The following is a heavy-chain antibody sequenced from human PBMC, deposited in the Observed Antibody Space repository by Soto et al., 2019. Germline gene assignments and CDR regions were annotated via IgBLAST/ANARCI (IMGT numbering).Heavy chain of an antibody. CDR1: GFTFSSYA. V-gene: IGHV3-23*01. D-gene: IGHD2-21*01. CDR3: VLWPTYYFDY. Sequence: GGSLRLSCAASGFTFSSYAMSWVRQAPGKGLEWVPAISGSGGSTYYADSVKGRFAISRDNSKNTLYLQMNSLRAEDTAVYYCVLWPTYYFDYWGQGNLVTVS. J-gene: IGHJ4*02. CDR2: ISGSGGST.